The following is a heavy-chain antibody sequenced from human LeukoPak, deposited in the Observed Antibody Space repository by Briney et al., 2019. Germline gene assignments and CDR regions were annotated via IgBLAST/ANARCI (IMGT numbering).Heavy chain of an antibody. D-gene: IGHD6-13*01. CDR1: GGTFSSYA. Sequence: ASVKVSCKASGGTFSSYAISWVRQAPGQGLEWMGGIIPIFGTANYAQKFQGRVTITTDESTSTAYMELSSLRSEDTAVYYCARGRAAAGGYYYYYMDVWGKGTTVTVSS. V-gene: IGHV1-69*05. CDR3: ARGRAAAGGYYYYYMDV. CDR2: IIPIFGTA. J-gene: IGHJ6*03.